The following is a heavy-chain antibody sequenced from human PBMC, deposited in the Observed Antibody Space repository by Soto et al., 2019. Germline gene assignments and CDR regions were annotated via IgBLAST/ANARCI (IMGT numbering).Heavy chain of an antibody. Sequence: QVKLVESRGGVVQPGRSLRLSCAASGFTFSSYAMHWVRQAPGKGLEWVAVISYDGSNKYYADSVKGRFTISRDNSKNTPYLQMNSLRAEDTAVYYCARPLWRNDYNWGYFDLWGRGTLVTVSS. CDR1: GFTFSSYA. V-gene: IGHV3-30-3*01. J-gene: IGHJ2*01. CDR2: ISYDGSNK. CDR3: ARPLWRNDYNWGYFDL. D-gene: IGHD4-4*01.